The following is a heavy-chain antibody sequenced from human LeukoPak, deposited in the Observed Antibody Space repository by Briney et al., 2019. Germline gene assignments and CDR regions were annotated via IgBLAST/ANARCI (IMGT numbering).Heavy chain of an antibody. CDR1: GFTFSSYG. Sequence: GGSLRLSCAASGFTFSSYGMHWVRQAPGKGLEWVAVISYDGSNKYYADSVKGRFTISRDNSKNTLYLQMNSLRAEDTAVYYCGKDGAGYGDQIPRGFDYWGQGTLVTVSS. D-gene: IGHD4-17*01. V-gene: IGHV3-30*18. J-gene: IGHJ4*02. CDR3: GKDGAGYGDQIPRGFDY. CDR2: ISYDGSNK.